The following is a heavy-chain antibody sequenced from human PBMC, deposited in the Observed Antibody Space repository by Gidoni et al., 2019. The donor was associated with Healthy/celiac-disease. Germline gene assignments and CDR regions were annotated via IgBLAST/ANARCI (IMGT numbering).Heavy chain of an antibody. CDR1: GVTFSSYA. Sequence: AASGVTFSSYAMSWVRKAPRQGLGWVSAISGSGGSTYYAISVKGRFTISRDNSKNTLYLQMNSLLAENTSVDYCSKDPNKGIQLWLWGQGTLVTVSS. D-gene: IGHD5-18*01. CDR2: ISGSGGST. CDR3: SKDPNKGIQLWL. J-gene: IGHJ4*02. V-gene: IGHV3-23*01.